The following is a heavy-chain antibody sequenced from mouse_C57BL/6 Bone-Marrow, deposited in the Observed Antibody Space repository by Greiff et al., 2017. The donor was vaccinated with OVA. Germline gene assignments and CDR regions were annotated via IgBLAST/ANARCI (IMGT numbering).Heavy chain of an antibody. CDR3: ARRGNSNPFAY. D-gene: IGHD2-5*01. J-gene: IGHJ3*01. CDR2: IDPSDSYT. Sequence: VKLQQSGAELVMPGASVKLSCKASGYTFTSYWMHWVKQRPGQGLEWIGEIDPSDSYTNYNQKFKGKSTLTVDKSSSTAYMQLSSLTSEDSAVDYCARRGNSNPFAYWGQGTLVTVSA. CDR1: GYTFTSYW. V-gene: IGHV1-69*01.